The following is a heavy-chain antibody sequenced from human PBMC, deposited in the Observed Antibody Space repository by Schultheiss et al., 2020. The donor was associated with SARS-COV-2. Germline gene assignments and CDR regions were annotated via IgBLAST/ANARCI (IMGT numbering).Heavy chain of an antibody. D-gene: IGHD1-1*01. V-gene: IGHV4-34*01. CDR3: ARAIQLERRRGYYFDY. CDR1: GGSISGYY. Sequence: SETLSLTCAVYGGSISGYYWTWIRQPPGKGLEWIGEINHSGNTNYNPSLKSRVTISVDTSKNQFSLKVRSVTAADTAVYYCARAIQLERRRGYYFDYWGQGTLVTVSS. CDR2: INHSGNT. J-gene: IGHJ4*02.